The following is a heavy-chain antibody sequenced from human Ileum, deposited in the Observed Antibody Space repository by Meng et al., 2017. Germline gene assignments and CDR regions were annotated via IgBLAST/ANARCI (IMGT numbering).Heavy chain of an antibody. Sequence: SETLSLTCAVYGGSLSNYYLTWIRQSPGKGLEWIGEIHPSGSTYYIPSLQSRVIITLDTSKNQFSLTLSSMTAADTAVYDCARGLDWAKTGIFWGQGTLVTVSS. V-gene: IGHV4-34*01. CDR3: ARGLDWAKTGIF. D-gene: IGHD3-9*01. J-gene: IGHJ4*02. CDR2: IHPSGST. CDR1: GGSLSNYY.